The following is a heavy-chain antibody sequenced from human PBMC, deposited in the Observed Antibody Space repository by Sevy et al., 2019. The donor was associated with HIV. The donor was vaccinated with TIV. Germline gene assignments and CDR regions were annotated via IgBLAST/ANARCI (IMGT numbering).Heavy chain of an antibody. V-gene: IGHV3-74*01. D-gene: IGHD1-26*01. J-gene: IGHJ4*02. Sequence: GGSLRLSCTASGFSLSAYWMHWVRQTPGKGLEWVSHINYDGSVTHYADSVKGRFTISRDNVRNTMYLQMSSLRGEDSATYYCARAIGLAEAYWGQGTLVTVSS. CDR2: INYDGSVT. CDR1: GFSLSAYW. CDR3: ARAIGLAEAY.